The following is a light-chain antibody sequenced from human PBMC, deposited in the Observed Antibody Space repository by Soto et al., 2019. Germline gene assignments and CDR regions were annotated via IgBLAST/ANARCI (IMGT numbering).Light chain of an antibody. Sequence: QSVLTQPPSASGTPGQRVTISCSGSSSSIGSNTVNWYQQLPGTAPKLLIYGTNRRHSGVPDRFSGSKSGTSGSLAISGLQSEDEADYYCAAWDYRLRGNVFGGGTKVTVL. V-gene: IGLV1-44*01. CDR1: SSSIGSNT. CDR2: GTN. J-gene: IGLJ3*02. CDR3: AAWDYRLRGNV.